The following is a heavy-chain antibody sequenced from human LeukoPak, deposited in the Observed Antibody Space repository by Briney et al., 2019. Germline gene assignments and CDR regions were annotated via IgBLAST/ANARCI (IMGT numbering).Heavy chain of an antibody. Sequence: VASVTVSCKASGYTFTDYYMHWVRQAPGQGLEWMGWINPSGGSTSYAQKFQGRVTITRDMSTSTVYMELSSLRSEDTAVYYCATEEGHWGQGTLVTVSS. CDR3: ATEEGH. CDR2: INPSGGST. V-gene: IGHV1-46*01. J-gene: IGHJ4*02. CDR1: GYTFTDYY.